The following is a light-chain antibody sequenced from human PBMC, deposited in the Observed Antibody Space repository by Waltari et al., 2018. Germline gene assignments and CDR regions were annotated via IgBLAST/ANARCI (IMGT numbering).Light chain of an antibody. V-gene: IGLV2-14*03. CDR3: SSYTSSNTLV. CDR1: SSAVGGYKY. Sequence: QSALTQPASVSGSPGQSIPIPCPGTSSAVGGYKYVPWYQQYPGKAPKLMIYNVIGRPSGGSDRFSGSKSGDTASLTISGLQAEDEADYFCSSYTSSNTLVFGGGTKLTVL. CDR2: NVI. J-gene: IGLJ3*02.